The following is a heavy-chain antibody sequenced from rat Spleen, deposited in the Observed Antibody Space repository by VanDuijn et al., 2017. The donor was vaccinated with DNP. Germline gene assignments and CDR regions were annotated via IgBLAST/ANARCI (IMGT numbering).Heavy chain of an antibody. Sequence: EVQLVESGGGLVQPGRSLKLSCIVSGFTINNYWMTWTRQAPGKGLEWVASITNTGGGTFYPDSVEGRFTISRDNAKSTLYLQMDSLRSEDTATYYCARHTLGINPYFDYWGQGVMVTVSS. J-gene: IGHJ2*01. CDR2: ITNTGGGT. CDR3: ARHTLGINPYFDY. D-gene: IGHD1-9*01. CDR1: GFTINNYW. V-gene: IGHV5-31*01.